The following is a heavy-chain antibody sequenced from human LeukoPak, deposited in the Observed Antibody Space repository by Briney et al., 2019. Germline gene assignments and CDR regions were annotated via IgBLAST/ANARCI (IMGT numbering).Heavy chain of an antibody. CDR3: ARFSRDYYDTSGRDY. CDR2: ISSSSSYI. V-gene: IGHV3-21*01. J-gene: IGHJ4*02. D-gene: IGHD3-22*01. CDR1: GFTFSSYS. Sequence: PGGSLRLSCAASGFTFSSYSMNWVRQAPGKGLEWVSSISSSSSYIYYADSVKGRFTISRDNAKNSLYLQMNSLRAEDTAVYYCARFSRDYYDTSGRDYWGQGTLVTVS.